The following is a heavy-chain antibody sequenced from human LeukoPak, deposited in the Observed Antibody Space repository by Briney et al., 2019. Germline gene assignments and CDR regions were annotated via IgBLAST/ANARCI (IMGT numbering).Heavy chain of an antibody. D-gene: IGHD2-21*02. Sequence: ASETLSLTCSVSGGSISSSGYYWAWIRQPPRKGLGWIGNFYYSGSTNYNPSLKSRVTISVDTSKNQFSLKLSSVTAADTAVYYCARRDCGGDCSYYWGQGALVTVSS. J-gene: IGHJ4*02. V-gene: IGHV4-39*01. CDR1: GGSISSSGYY. CDR2: FYYSGST. CDR3: ARRDCGGDCSYY.